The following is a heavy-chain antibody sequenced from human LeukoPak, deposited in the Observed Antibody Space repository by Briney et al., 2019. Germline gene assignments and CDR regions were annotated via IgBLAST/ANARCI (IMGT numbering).Heavy chain of an antibody. D-gene: IGHD6-13*01. CDR3: AREYSSSGFDY. CDR1: GFTFSSYA. CDR2: ISPGGEIT. Sequence: GGSLRLSCAASGFTFSSYAMHWVRQAPGKGLEWVSGISPGGEITYYADSVKGRFTISRDNSKNTVSLQMNSLRAEDTAVYYCAREYSSSGFDYWGQGTLVTVSS. J-gene: IGHJ4*02. V-gene: IGHV3-NL1*01.